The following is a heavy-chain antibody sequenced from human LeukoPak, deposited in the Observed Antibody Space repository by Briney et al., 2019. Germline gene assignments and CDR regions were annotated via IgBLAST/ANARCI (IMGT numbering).Heavy chain of an antibody. D-gene: IGHD6-19*01. V-gene: IGHV1-18*01. CDR3: AREASDGWYWDYYYGMDV. CDR2: ISAYNGNT. Sequence: ASAKVSCKASGYTFTSYGISWVRQAPGQGLEWMGWISAYNGNTNYAQKLQGRVTMTTDTSTSTAYMELRSLRSDDTAVYYCAREASDGWYWDYYYGMDVWGQGTTVTVSS. J-gene: IGHJ6*02. CDR1: GYTFTSYG.